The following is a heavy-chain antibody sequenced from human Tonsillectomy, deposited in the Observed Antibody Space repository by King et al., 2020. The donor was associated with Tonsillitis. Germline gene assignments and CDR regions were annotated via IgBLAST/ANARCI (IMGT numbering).Heavy chain of an antibody. CDR3: ARYYYDSSGYYNGYFDY. V-gene: IGHV2-26*01. CDR2: IFLNDDK. CDR1: GFSLSNARMG. Sequence: VTLKESGPVLVKPTETLTLTCTVSGFSLSNARMGVSWIRQPPGKALEWLAHIFLNDDKSYSTPLKSRLTISKDTSKSQVVLSMTNMDPVDTATYYCARYYYDSSGYYNGYFDYWGQGTLVTVSS. J-gene: IGHJ4*02. D-gene: IGHD3-22*01.